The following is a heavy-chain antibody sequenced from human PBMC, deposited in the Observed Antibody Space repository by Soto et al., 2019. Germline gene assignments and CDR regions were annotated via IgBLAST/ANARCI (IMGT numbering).Heavy chain of an antibody. J-gene: IGHJ3*02. Sequence: QVQLVESGGGVVQPGRSLRLSCAASGFTFSSYGMHWVRQAPGKGLEWVAVISYDGSNKYYADSVKGRFTISRDNSKNTLYLKMNSLRVEDTAVYYCAKDGGREWSGYYLAFAIWGQGTMVTVSS. V-gene: IGHV3-30*18. D-gene: IGHD3-3*01. CDR3: AKDGGREWSGYYLAFAI. CDR1: GFTFSSYG. CDR2: ISYDGSNK.